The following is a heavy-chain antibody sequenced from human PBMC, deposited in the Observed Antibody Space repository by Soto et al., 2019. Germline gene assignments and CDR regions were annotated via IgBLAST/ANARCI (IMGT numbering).Heavy chain of an antibody. Sequence: PSQIKCVTYSVAEGTSRNYGGSWILQPPGKGLEWIGYIYYSGSTNYNPSLKSRVTISVDTSKNQFSLKLSSVTAADTAVYYCASTRMIVALSDYWGQGTLVTVFS. V-gene: IGHV4-59*08. CDR3: ASTRMIVALSDY. J-gene: IGHJ4*02. CDR1: EGTSRNYG. CDR2: IYYSGST. D-gene: IGHD3-22*01.